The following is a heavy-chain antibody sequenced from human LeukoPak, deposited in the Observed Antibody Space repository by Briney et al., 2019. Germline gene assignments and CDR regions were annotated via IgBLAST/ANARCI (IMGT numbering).Heavy chain of an antibody. CDR3: ATGRSCTTCYLPDY. D-gene: IGHD2-2*01. Sequence: GGSLRLSCAASGFTFSNSWMHWVRQAPGKGLVWVSRINADGSSTTYADSVKGRFTISRDNAKNTLYLQMNSLRAEDTAVYHCATGRSCTTCYLPDYWGQGTLVTVSS. J-gene: IGHJ4*02. CDR1: GFTFSNSW. CDR2: INADGSST. V-gene: IGHV3-74*01.